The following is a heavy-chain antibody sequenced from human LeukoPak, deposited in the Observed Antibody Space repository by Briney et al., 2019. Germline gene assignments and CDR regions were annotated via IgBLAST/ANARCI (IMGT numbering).Heavy chain of an antibody. CDR2: IIPIVGTA. Sequence: ASVKVSCKASGGTFSSYAISWVRQAPGQGLEWMGGIIPIVGTANYAQKFQGRVTITADESTSTAYMELSSLRSEDTAVYYCARTDQLLWFGELFSDYWGQGTLVTVSS. J-gene: IGHJ4*02. V-gene: IGHV1-69*13. CDR1: GGTFSSYA. D-gene: IGHD3-10*01. CDR3: ARTDQLLWFGELFSDY.